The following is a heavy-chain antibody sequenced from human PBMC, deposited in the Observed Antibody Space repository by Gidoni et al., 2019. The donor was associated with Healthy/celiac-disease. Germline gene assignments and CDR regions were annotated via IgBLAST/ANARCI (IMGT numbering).Heavy chain of an antibody. J-gene: IGHJ4*02. Sequence: EVQLLESGGGLVQPGGSLRLSCAASGFTFSSYAMSWVRQAPGKGLEWVSAISGSGGSTYYADAVKGRFTISRDNSKNTLYLQMNSRRAEDTDVYYCAKVGGGACDYWGQGTLVTVSS. CDR3: AKVGGGACDY. CDR1: GFTFSSYA. D-gene: IGHD1-26*01. CDR2: ISGSGGST. V-gene: IGHV3-23*01.